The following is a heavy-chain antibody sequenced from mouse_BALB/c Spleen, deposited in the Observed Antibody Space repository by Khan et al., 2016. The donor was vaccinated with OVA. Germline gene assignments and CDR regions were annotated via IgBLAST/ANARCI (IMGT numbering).Heavy chain of an antibody. Sequence: EVELVESGGGLVKPGGSLKLSCSASGFTFSGFAMSWVRQTPEKRLECVATISTGGHYTFYPDSVKGRSTISRDNSSNTLHLQMSSLRSEDTAMYYCAKRFVDYHAFAYWGQGTLVTVS. CDR3: AKRFVDYHAFAY. CDR2: ISTGGHYT. CDR1: GFTFSGFA. J-gene: IGHJ3*01. D-gene: IGHD2-13*01. V-gene: IGHV5-9-3*01.